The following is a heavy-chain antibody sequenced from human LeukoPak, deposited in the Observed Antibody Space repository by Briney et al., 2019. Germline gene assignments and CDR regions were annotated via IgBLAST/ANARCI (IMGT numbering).Heavy chain of an antibody. CDR1: GFPFSSYV. CDR2: INHNGETI. Sequence: GGSLRLSCAASGFPFSSYVMSWVRQAPGKGLEWVSYINHNGETIYYPDFVKGRFTISRDNAKNSLYLQMNSLRTEDTAVYYCARRAKTDWFFDYWGPGTRVTVSP. CDR3: ARRAKTDWFFDY. V-gene: IGHV3-48*03. D-gene: IGHD3-9*01. J-gene: IGHJ4*02.